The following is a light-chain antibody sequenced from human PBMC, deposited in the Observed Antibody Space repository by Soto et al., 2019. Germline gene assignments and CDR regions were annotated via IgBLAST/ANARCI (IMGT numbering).Light chain of an antibody. CDR3: QQHDILPIT. CDR1: QRVSSCY. V-gene: IGKV3-20*01. J-gene: IGKJ5*01. Sequence: MVMTQSPAALSVSPWERSTLSCRASQRVSSCYLAWYQQRPGQAPRLLIYGASSRATGIPVRFSGSGSGTDFTLTISRLEPEDFALYYCQQHDILPITFGQGTRLENK. CDR2: GAS.